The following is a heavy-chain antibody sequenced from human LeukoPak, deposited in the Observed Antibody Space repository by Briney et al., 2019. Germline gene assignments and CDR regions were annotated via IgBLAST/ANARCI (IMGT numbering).Heavy chain of an antibody. CDR1: GGSISSGSYY. V-gene: IGHV4-61*02. D-gene: IGHD3-3*01. CDR2: IYFTGST. CDR3: ARITYYDFWMDV. J-gene: IGHJ6*04. Sequence: MSSQTLSLTCTVSGGSISSGSYYWSWIRQPAGKGLEWIGRIYFTGSTNYNPSLKSRVTISVDTSKNQFSLKLSSVTAADTAVYYCARITYYDFWMDVWGKGTTVTVSS.